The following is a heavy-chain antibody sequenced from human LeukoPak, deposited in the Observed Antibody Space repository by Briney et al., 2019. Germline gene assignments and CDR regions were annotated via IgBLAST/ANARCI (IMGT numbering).Heavy chain of an antibody. V-gene: IGHV1-24*01. D-gene: IGHD6-13*01. CDR1: GYTLTELS. J-gene: IGHJ6*02. Sequence: ASVKVSCKVSGYTLTELSMHWVRQAPGKGLEWMGGFDPEDGETIYAQKFQGRVTMTEDTSTDTAYMELSSLRSEDTAVYYCATEAAAGPNPTYGMDVWGQGTTVTVSS. CDR2: FDPEDGET. CDR3: ATEAAAGPNPTYGMDV.